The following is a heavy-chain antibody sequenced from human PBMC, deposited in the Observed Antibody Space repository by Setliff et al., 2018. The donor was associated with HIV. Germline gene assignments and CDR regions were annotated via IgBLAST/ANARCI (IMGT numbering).Heavy chain of an antibody. V-gene: IGHV3-49*04. CDR1: GFTFGDYA. J-gene: IGHJ3*02. CDR2: IRTLPYGGTT. D-gene: IGHD3-3*01. Sequence: PGESLKISCAASGFTFGDYALSWVRQAPGKGLEWLGFIRTLPYGGTTEYAASVKGRFIISRDDSKSIAYLQLSSLKTGDTAVYFCTRDPMFYNSWSGFTNAFDIWGPGTLVTVSS. CDR3: TRDPMFYNSWSGFTNAFDI.